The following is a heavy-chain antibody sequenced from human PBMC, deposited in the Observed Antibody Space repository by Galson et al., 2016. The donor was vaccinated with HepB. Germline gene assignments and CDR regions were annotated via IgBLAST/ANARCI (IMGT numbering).Heavy chain of an antibody. CDR3: ALNYYDSSGYNAEYFQH. V-gene: IGHV5-51*03. J-gene: IGHJ1*01. Sequence: SGAEVKKPGESLKISCKGSGYSFTFYWIGWVRQMPGKGLEWMGIIYPGDSDTRYSPSFQGQVTISADKSISTAYLQWSSPKASDTAMYYCALNYYDSSGYNAEYFQHWGQGTLVTVSS. CDR2: IYPGDSDT. D-gene: IGHD3-22*01. CDR1: GYSFTFYW.